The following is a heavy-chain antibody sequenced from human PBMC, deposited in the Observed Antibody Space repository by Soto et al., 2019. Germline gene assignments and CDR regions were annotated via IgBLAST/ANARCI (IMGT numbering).Heavy chain of an antibody. J-gene: IGHJ6*02. D-gene: IGHD2-15*01. CDR1: GGTFRNYA. CDR2: IIPVFGTT. CDR3: ARDWGYGPFNPYYYYGLDV. V-gene: IGHV1-69*12. Sequence: QVQLVQSGAEVKTPGSSVRVSCKASGGTFRNYAISWVRQAPGQGLEWMGGIIPVFGTTNSAQKLQGRFTITADESTHTAYMELSSLRSEDTVVYYCARDWGYGPFNPYYYYGLDVWGQGTTVIVS.